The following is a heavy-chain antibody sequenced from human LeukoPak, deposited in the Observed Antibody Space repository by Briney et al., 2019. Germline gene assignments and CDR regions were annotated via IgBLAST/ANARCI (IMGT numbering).Heavy chain of an antibody. D-gene: IGHD2-15*01. CDR2: IYYSGST. J-gene: IGHJ4*02. Sequence: PSQTLSLTCTVSGGSISSGDYYWSWIRQPPGKGLEWIGYIYYSGSTYYNLSLKSRVTISVDTSKNQFSLKLSSVTAADTAVYYCAREEVVVAANDYWGQGTLVTVSS. CDR1: GGSISSGDYY. V-gene: IGHV4-30-4*01. CDR3: AREEVVVAANDY.